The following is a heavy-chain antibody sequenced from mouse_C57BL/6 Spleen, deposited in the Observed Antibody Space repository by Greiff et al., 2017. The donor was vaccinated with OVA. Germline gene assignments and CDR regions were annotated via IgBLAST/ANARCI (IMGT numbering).Heavy chain of an antibody. V-gene: IGHV5-4*01. J-gene: IGHJ2*01. CDR1: GFTFSSYA. Sequence: EVQLVESGGGLVKPGGSLKLSCAASGFTFSSYAMSWVRQTPEKRLEWVATISDGGSYTYYPDNVKGRFTISRDNAKNNLYLQMSHLKSEDTAMYYCARGAYGSSYYFDYWGQGTTLTVSS. CDR2: ISDGGSYT. CDR3: ARGAYGSSYYFDY. D-gene: IGHD1-1*01.